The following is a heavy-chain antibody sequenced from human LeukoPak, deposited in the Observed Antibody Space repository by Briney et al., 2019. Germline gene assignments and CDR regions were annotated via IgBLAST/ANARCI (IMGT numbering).Heavy chain of an antibody. J-gene: IGHJ4*02. CDR3: ARLMTHYFDY. CDR1: GGSIISSSYY. V-gene: IGHV4-39*01. D-gene: IGHD2-21*02. CDR2: IYYSGST. Sequence: SETLSLTCTVSGGSIISSSYYWGWIRQPPGKGLEWIGSIYYSGSTYYNPSLKSRVTISVDTSKNQFSLKLSSVTAADTAVYYCARLMTHYFDYWGQGTLVTVSS.